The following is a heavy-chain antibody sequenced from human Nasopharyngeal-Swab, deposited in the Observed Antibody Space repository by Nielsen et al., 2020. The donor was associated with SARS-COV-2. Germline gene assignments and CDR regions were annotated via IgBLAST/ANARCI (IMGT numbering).Heavy chain of an antibody. CDR3: ARAFSSWYVMQASDYFDY. V-gene: IGHV3-48*04. D-gene: IGHD6-13*01. CDR1: GFTFNTYS. Sequence: GGSLRLSCAASGFTFNTYSMNWVRQAPGKGLEWVSYISSSGSTIYYADSVKGRFTISRDNAKNSLYLQMNSLTSEDTAVYYCARAFSSWYVMQASDYFDYWGQGTLVTVSS. J-gene: IGHJ4*02. CDR2: ISSSGSTI.